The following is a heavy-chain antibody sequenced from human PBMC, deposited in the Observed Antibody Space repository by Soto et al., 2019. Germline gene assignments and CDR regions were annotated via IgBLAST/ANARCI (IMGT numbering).Heavy chain of an antibody. CDR2: IYHSGST. CDR1: GYSISSGYY. CDR3: ARGERYYASSGSLSYFDY. V-gene: IGHV4-38-2*01. J-gene: IGHJ4*02. Sequence: SETLSLTCAVSGYSISSGYYWGWIRQPPGKGLEWIGSIYHSGSTYYNPSLKSRVTISVDTSKNQFSLKLSSVTAADTAVYYCARGERYYASSGSLSYFDYWGQGTLVTVSS. D-gene: IGHD3-22*01.